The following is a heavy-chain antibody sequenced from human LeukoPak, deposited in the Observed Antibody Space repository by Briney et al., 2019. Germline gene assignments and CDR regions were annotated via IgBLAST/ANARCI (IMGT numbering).Heavy chain of an antibody. CDR3: ARDPTSIRGVPPRPNWFDP. V-gene: IGHV1-2*02. J-gene: IGHJ5*02. D-gene: IGHD3-10*01. CDR1: GYTFTGYY. CDR2: INPNSGGT. Sequence: ASVTVSCKASGYTFTGYYMHWVRQAPGQGLEWMGWINPNSGGTNYAQKFQGRVTMTRDTSISTAYMELSRLRSDDTAVYYCARDPTSIRGVPPRPNWFDPWGQGTLVTVSS.